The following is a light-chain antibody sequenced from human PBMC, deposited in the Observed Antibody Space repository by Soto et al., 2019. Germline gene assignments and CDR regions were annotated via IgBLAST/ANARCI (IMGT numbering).Light chain of an antibody. J-gene: IGKJ1*01. Sequence: AIQMTQFPSSLSASVRDRVTVTCRASQDIRNDLGWYQQKPGKAPKLLIYAASGLQSGVPSRFSGSGSGTQFTLTISSLQPEDVATYYCLQNYNYPWTFGQGTKVEIK. CDR2: AAS. V-gene: IGKV1-6*01. CDR1: QDIRND. CDR3: LQNYNYPWT.